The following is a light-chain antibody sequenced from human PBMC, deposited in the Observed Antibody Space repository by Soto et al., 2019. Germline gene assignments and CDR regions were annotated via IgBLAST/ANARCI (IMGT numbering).Light chain of an antibody. CDR1: QSISNN. V-gene: IGKV3-15*01. CDR2: DAS. Sequence: VMTQSPATLSVSPGESATLSCRASQSISNNLAWYQQKPGQAPRLLMYDASTRATGIPDRFSGSGSGAEFTLTISSPQSEDLAVYYCQQYNNWPRTFGQGTK. CDR3: QQYNNWPRT. J-gene: IGKJ1*01.